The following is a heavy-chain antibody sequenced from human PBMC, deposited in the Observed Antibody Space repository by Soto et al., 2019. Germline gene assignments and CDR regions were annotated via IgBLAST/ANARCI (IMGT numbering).Heavy chain of an antibody. D-gene: IGHD2-2*01. CDR3: ANPYCSSTSCYHYYYAMDV. Sequence: EVQLLESGGGLEQPGGSLRLSCAASGFTFSSYAMSWVRQAPGKGLEWVSAISGSGGSTVYADSVKGRFTISRDNSKNTLYLQMNSRRAEDTAVYYCANPYCSSTSCYHYYYAMDVWGQGTTVTVSS. V-gene: IGHV3-23*01. CDR2: ISGSGGST. J-gene: IGHJ6*02. CDR1: GFTFSSYA.